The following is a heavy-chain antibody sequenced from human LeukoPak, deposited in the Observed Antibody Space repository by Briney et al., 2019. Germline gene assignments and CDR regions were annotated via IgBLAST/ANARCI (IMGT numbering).Heavy chain of an antibody. CDR2: MNPNSGNT. Sequence: ASVKVSCKASGYTFTSYDINWVRQATGQGLEWMGWMNPNSGNTGYAQKFQGRVTMTRNTSIRTAYMELSSLRPEDTAVYYCARGLRCSSTSCTNNWFDPWGQGTLVTVSS. CDR1: GYTFTSYD. J-gene: IGHJ5*02. CDR3: ARGLRCSSTSCTNNWFDP. D-gene: IGHD2-2*01. V-gene: IGHV1-8*01.